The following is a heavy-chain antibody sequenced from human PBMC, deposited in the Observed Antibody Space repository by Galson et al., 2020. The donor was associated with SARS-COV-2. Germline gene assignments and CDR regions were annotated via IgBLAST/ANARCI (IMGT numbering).Heavy chain of an antibody. V-gene: IGHV4-38-2*02. CDR3: TRECLGASSHY. J-gene: IGHJ4*02. Sequence: SETLSLTCTVSGDSVSSDYYWAWIRQSPGMGLEWIGSIYYTGRAYYSPSLKSRMTISIDTSKNQFSLKLSSVSAADTAVYYCTRECLGASSHYWSQGTLVTVSS. CDR1: GDSVSSDYY. D-gene: IGHD6-13*01. CDR2: IYYTGRA.